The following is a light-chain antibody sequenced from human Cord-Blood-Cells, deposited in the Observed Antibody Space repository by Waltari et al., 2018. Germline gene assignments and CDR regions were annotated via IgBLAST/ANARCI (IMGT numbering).Light chain of an antibody. CDR3: CSYAGSSTYV. J-gene: IGLJ1*01. CDR2: EGS. CDR1: SSDVGSYNI. V-gene: IGLV2-23*01. Sequence: QSALTQPASVSGSPGPSITISCTGTSSDVGSYNIFSWYQQHPGKAPKLMIYEGSKRPSGVSNRFSGSKSGNTASLTISGLQAEDEADYYCCSYAGSSTYVFGTGTKVTVL.